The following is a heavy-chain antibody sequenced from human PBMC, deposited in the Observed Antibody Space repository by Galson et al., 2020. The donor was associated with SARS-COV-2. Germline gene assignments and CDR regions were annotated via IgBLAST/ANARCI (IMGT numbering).Heavy chain of an antibody. J-gene: IGHJ3*01. CDR1: GIIFTHYE. Sequence: GESLKISCAASGIIFTHYEFNWVRQAPGKGLEWISYISDSGTNIYYADSVKGRFTISRDTTKNSVYLQMTSVRAGDTAVYYCASPYIAADNFFGAFDLWGRGTMVTVSS. CDR2: ISDSGTNI. CDR3: ASPYIAADNFFGAFDL. D-gene: IGHD6-25*01. V-gene: IGHV3-48*03.